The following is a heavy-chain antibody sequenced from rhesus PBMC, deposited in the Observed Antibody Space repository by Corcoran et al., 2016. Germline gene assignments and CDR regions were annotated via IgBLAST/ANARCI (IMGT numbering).Heavy chain of an antibody. V-gene: IGHV5-2*01. J-gene: IGHJ6*01. CDR2: IVPRDSES. CDR3: AKDRGFQYGLDS. CDR1: GYSFTSYW. Sequence: EVQLVQSGAEVKRPGESLKISCKTSGYSFTSYWISWVRQMPGKGLEWMGAIVPRDSESSYSPSVQGQVTISADKSISTAYLQWSSLKASDSATYFCAKDRGFQYGLDSWGQGVVVTVSS.